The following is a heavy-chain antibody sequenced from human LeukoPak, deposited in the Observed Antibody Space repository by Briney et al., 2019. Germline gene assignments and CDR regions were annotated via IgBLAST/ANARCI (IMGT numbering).Heavy chain of an antibody. Sequence: SQTLSLTCTVSGGSISSGGYYWSWIRQHPGKGLEWIGYIYYSGSTYYNPSLKCPATMSGDTSKKQFSLKLSSVTAADTAVDYWARGRIGYCSSTSCQDAFDIWGQGTMVTVSS. CDR1: GGSISSGGYY. CDR2: IYYSGST. CDR3: ARGRIGYCSSTSCQDAFDI. D-gene: IGHD2-2*01. J-gene: IGHJ3*02. V-gene: IGHV4-31*01.